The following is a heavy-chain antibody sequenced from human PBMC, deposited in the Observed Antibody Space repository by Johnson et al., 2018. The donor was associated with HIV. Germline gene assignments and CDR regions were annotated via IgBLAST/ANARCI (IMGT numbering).Heavy chain of an antibody. CDR3: ARDRRHYSDSSGYPDSDA. D-gene: IGHD3-22*01. Sequence: VQLVESGGGLVQSGGSLRLSCGVSGFAVSSNYMSWVRQAPGKGLEWVSIIYSGGSTYYADSVKGRFTISRDNSKNTLYLQMNSLRAEDTALYYCARDRRHYSDSSGYPDSDA. CDR1: GFAVSSNY. V-gene: IGHV3-66*02. CDR2: IYSGGST. J-gene: IGHJ3*01.